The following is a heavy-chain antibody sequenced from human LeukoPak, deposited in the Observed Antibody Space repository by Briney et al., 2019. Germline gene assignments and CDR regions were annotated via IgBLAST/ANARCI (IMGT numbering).Heavy chain of an antibody. CDR1: GFTFSDYG. CDR3: AKRGLDHDAFDI. J-gene: IGHJ3*02. V-gene: IGHV3-30*02. D-gene: IGHD3/OR15-3a*01. CDR2: IRYDGSNK. Sequence: GRSLRLSCAASGFTFSDYGMHWVRQAPGKGLEWVAFIRYDGSNKYYADSVKGRFTISRDNSKNTLYLQMNSLRAEDTAVYYCAKRGLDHDAFDIWGQGTMVTVSS.